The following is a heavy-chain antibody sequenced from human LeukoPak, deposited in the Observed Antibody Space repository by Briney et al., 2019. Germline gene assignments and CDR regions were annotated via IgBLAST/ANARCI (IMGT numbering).Heavy chain of an antibody. V-gene: IGHV3-20*04. D-gene: IGHD3-22*01. Sequence: GGSLRLSCAASGFTFNDYGMSGVRQAPGKGLEWVSAINWNGGSTGYADSVKGRFTISRDNAKNSLYLQMNSLRAEDTALYYCARNFGGGDSSGPYYWGQGTLVTVSS. CDR1: GFTFNDYG. CDR3: ARNFGGGDSSGPYY. J-gene: IGHJ4*02. CDR2: INWNGGST.